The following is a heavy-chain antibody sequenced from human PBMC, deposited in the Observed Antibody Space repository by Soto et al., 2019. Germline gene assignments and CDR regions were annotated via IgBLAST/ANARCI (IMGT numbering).Heavy chain of an antibody. V-gene: IGHV4-59*01. CDR1: GGSISSYY. Sequence: PSETLSLTCTVSGGSISSYYWSWIRQPPGKGLEWIGYIYYSGSTNYNPSLKSRVTISVDTSKNQFSLKLSSVTAADTAVYYCARARYSYGLMFDYWGQGTLVTVSS. CDR2: IYYSGST. J-gene: IGHJ4*02. D-gene: IGHD5-18*01. CDR3: ARARYSYGLMFDY.